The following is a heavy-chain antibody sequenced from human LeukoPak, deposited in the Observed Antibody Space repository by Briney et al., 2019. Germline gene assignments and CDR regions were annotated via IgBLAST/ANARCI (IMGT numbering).Heavy chain of an antibody. V-gene: IGHV4-34*01. J-gene: IGHJ5*02. D-gene: IGHD5-18*01. Sequence: PSETLSLTCAVYGGSFSGYYWSWIRQPPGKGLEWTGEINHSGSTNYNASLKSRVTISVDPSKNQFSLRLSSVTAADTAVYYCAXXGDXEHSYGYGKWFDPWGQGTRVTVSS. CDR2: INHSGST. CDR3: AXXGDXEHSYGYGKWFDP. CDR1: GGSFSGYY.